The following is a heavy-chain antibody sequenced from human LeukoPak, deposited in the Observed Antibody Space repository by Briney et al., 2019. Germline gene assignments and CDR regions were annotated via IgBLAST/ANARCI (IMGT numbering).Heavy chain of an antibody. V-gene: IGHV1-18*01. J-gene: IGHJ4*02. Sequence: ASVKVSCKASGYTFNRYGISWVRQAPGQGLEWMGWISTYNGNTNYAQKLQGRVTMTTDTSMSTAYMELRSLRSDDTAVYYCARDSRTIFGVVIMEPLDYWGQGTLVTVSS. CDR3: ARDSRTIFGVVIMEPLDY. CDR1: GYTFNRYG. CDR2: ISTYNGNT. D-gene: IGHD3-3*01.